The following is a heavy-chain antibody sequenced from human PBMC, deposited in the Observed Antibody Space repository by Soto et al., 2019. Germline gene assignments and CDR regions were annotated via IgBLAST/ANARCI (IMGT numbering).Heavy chain of an antibody. J-gene: IGHJ6*02. D-gene: IGHD6-13*01. CDR2: IKSKTDGGTT. CDR3: TTVGVAAAETYYYYGMDV. V-gene: IGHV3-15*01. Sequence: GGSLRLSCAASGFAFSNAWMSWFRQAPGKGLEWVGRIKSKTDGGTTDYAAPVKGRFTISRDDSKNTLYLQMNSLKTEDTAVYYCTTVGVAAAETYYYYGMDVWGQGTTVTVSS. CDR1: GFAFSNAW.